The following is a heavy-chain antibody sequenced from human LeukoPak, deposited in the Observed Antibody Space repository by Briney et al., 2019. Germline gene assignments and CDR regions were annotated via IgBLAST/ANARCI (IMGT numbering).Heavy chain of an antibody. J-gene: IGHJ3*02. CDR3: AKDLKSYIVVVPAAARAFDI. D-gene: IGHD2-2*01. V-gene: IGHV3-23*01. CDR2: ISGSGGST. Sequence: GGSMRLSCAASGFTFSSYAMSWVRQAPGKGLEWVSAISGSGGSTYYADSVKGRFTISRDNSKDTLYLQMNSLRAEDTAVYSCAKDLKSYIVVVPAAARAFDIWGQGTMVTVSS. CDR1: GFTFSSYA.